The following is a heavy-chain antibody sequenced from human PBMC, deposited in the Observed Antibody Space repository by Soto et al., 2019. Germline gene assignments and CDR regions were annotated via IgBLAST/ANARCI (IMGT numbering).Heavy chain of an antibody. CDR1: GGSISSGDYY. D-gene: IGHD3-3*01. J-gene: IGHJ6*02. V-gene: IGHV4-30-4*01. CDR3: ARVQTEKYSYHHFWSGYYPGHYYYYGMDV. Sequence: SETLSLTCTVSGGSISSGDYYWSWIRQPPGKGLEWIGYIYYSGSTYYNPSLKSRVTISVDTSKNQISLKLSSVTAADTAVYYCARVQTEKYSYHHFWSGYYPGHYYYYGMDVWGQGTTVTSP. CDR2: IYYSGST.